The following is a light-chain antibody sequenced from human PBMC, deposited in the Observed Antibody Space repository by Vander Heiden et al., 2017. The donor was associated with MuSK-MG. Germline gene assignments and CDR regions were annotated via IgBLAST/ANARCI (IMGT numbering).Light chain of an antibody. CDR1: ALPKHF. CDR3: QSADSSGDYVV. J-gene: IGLJ2*01. V-gene: IGLV3-25*03. Sequence: SYELTQPPSVSVSPGETARITCSGDALPKHFAYWYQQKPGQAPILLIYQDSQRPSGIPERFSGSTSGTTVTLTIRGVQAEDEADFYCQSADSSGDYVVFGGGTKLNV. CDR2: QDS.